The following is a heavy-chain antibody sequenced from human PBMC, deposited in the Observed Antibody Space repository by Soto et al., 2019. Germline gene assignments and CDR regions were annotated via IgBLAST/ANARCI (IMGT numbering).Heavy chain of an antibody. J-gene: IGHJ2*01. CDR3: ASIKYDSSAYYYWYLGL. V-gene: IGHV1-69*06. D-gene: IGHD3-22*01. Sequence: QVELVQSGAEVKKPGSSVKVSCQASEDTFRNYAISWVRQAPGQGLEWMGGIIPIFGTANYAQKFQGRVTFTADTTVNTVYLERSSLRSEDTAVYYCASIKYDSSAYYYWYLGLWGRGTLVTVSS. CDR2: IIPIFGTA. CDR1: EDTFRNYA.